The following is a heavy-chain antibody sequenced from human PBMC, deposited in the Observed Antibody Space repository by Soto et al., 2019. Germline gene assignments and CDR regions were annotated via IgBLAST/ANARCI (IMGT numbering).Heavy chain of an antibody. Sequence: SDTLSLTCTVSGGSIRSGGYYWSWICQHPGKGLEWIGYIYYSGSTYYNPSLKSRVSISEDTSNNQFSLKLSSVTAADTAVYYCARALTTVRAFDIWGQGTMVTVSS. CDR1: GGSIRSGGYY. V-gene: IGHV4-31*03. J-gene: IGHJ3*02. CDR2: IYYSGST. CDR3: ARALTTVRAFDI. D-gene: IGHD4-17*01.